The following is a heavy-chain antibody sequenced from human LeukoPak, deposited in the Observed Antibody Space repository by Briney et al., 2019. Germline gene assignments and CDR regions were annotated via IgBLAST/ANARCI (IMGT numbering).Heavy chain of an antibody. D-gene: IGHD3-10*01. CDR2: IKNKGDGGTT. CDR1: GFTFNKAW. J-gene: IGHJ4*02. CDR3: TTSGTPFEY. V-gene: IGHV3-15*01. Sequence: GGSLRLSCAASGFTFNKAWMSWVRLALGKGLEWVGRIKNKGDGGTTDYAAPVKGRFTVSRDDSKSTLYLQMNSLKTEDTAVYYCTTSGTPFEYWGQGTLVTVSS.